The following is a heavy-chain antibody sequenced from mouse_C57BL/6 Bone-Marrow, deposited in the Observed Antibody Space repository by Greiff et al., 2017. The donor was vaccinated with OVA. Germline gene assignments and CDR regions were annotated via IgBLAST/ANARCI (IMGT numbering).Heavy chain of an antibody. Sequence: QVQLKESGPGLVQPSQSLSITCTVSGFSLTSYGVHWVRQSPGKGLEWLGVIWSGGSTDYNAAFISRLSISKDNSKSQVFFKMNRLQADDTAIYYGAREGLLLRFYYFDYWGQGTTLTVSA. CDR3: AREGLLLRFYYFDY. J-gene: IGHJ2*01. CDR2: IWSGGST. V-gene: IGHV2-2*01. CDR1: GFSLTSYG. D-gene: IGHD1-1*01.